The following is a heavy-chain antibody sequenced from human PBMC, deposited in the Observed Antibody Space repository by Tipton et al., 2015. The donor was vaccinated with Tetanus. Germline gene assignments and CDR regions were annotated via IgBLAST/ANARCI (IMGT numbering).Heavy chain of an antibody. D-gene: IGHD6-25*01. V-gene: IGHV3-7*01. CDR1: GFTFSGFY. CDR3: VSGSALDY. CDR2: IKQDGRER. J-gene: IGHJ4*02. Sequence: SLRLSCAGSGFTFSGFYMSWIRQAPGRGLEWVASIKQDGRERYYVDSVKGRFTISRDNAKNSLFLEMNSLRADDTAVYYCVSGSALDYWGQGTLITVSS.